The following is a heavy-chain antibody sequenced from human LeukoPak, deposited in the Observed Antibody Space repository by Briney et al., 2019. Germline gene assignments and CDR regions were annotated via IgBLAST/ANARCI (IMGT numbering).Heavy chain of an antibody. CDR2: IYYSGST. CDR3: ARGGFLDPFDP. J-gene: IGHJ5*02. Sequence: PSETLSLTCTVSGGSISTYYGSWIRQPPGKGLEWIGYIYYSGSTKYNPSLKSRVTISVDPSKNQCSLKLRSVTAADTAAYYCARGGFLDPFDPWGRGTLVTVSS. CDR1: GGSISTYY. V-gene: IGHV4-59*01. D-gene: IGHD1-1*01.